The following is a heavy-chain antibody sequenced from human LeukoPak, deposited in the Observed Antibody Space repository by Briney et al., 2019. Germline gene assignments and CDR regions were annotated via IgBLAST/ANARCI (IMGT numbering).Heavy chain of an antibody. CDR3: ARVGMVYAITYFDY. V-gene: IGHV3-7*01. CDR2: IKQDGSEI. D-gene: IGHD2-8*01. J-gene: IGHJ4*02. Sequence: PGGSLRLSCAASGFTFSSYWMSWVRQAPGKGREWVANIKQDGSEIYYVDSVKGRFTISRDNAKNSLYLQMNSLRAEDTAVYYCARVGMVYAITYFDYWGQGTLVTVSS. CDR1: GFTFSSYW.